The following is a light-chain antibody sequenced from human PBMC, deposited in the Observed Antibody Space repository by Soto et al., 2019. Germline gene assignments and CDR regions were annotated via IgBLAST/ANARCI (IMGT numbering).Light chain of an antibody. Sequence: QSALTQPPSASGSPGQSVTISCTGTSSEVGGYNYVSWYQQHPGKAPKLMIYEVSKRPSGVPDRFSGSKSGNTASLTVSGLQAEDEADYYCSSYAGSNTPYVFGTGTKATVL. J-gene: IGLJ1*01. CDR1: SSEVGGYNY. CDR2: EVS. CDR3: SSYAGSNTPYV. V-gene: IGLV2-8*01.